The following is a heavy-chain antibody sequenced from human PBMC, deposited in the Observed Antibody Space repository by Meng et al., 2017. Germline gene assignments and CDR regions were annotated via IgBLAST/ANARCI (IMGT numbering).Heavy chain of an antibody. CDR2: IYWNDDK. D-gene: IGHD3-10*01. Sequence: SGPTLVKPTQTLTLTCTFSGFSLSTSGVGVGWIRQPPGKALEWLALIYWNDDKRYSPSLKSRLTITKDTSKNHVVHTMTNMDPVDTATYYCAHRHSWGRPGRFDYWGQGTLVTVSS. V-gene: IGHV2-5*01. CDR3: AHRHSWGRPGRFDY. J-gene: IGHJ4*01. CDR1: GFSLSTSGVG.